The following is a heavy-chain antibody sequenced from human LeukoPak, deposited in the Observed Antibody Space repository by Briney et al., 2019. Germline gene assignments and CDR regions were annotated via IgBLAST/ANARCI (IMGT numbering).Heavy chain of an antibody. CDR1: GYIFTGYY. J-gene: IGHJ4*02. Sequence: ASVKVSCKASGYIFTGYYMHWVRQAPGQGLEWMGWINPNSGGTNYAQKFQGRVTMTRDTSISTAYMELSRLRSDDTAVHYCARDLKWNYFDYWGQGTLVTVSS. CDR3: ARDLKWNYFDY. CDR2: INPNSGGT. D-gene: IGHD1-26*01. V-gene: IGHV1-2*02.